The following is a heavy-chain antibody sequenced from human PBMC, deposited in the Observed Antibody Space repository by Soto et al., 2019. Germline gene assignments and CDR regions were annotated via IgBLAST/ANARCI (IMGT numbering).Heavy chain of an antibody. V-gene: IGHV1-2*02. CDR3: ARDFLGYCSSTSCYTVDY. CDR2: INPNSGGT. D-gene: IGHD2-2*02. CDR1: GYTFTGYY. J-gene: IGHJ4*02. Sequence: EASVKVSCKASGYTFTGYYMHCVRQAPGQGLEWMGWINPNSGGTNYAQKFQGRVTMTRDTSISTAYMELSRLRSDDTAVYYCARDFLGYCSSTSCYTVDYWGQGTLVTAPQ.